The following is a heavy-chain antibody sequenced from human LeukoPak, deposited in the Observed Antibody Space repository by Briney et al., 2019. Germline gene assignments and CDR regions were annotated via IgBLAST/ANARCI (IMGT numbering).Heavy chain of an antibody. J-gene: IGHJ3*02. CDR1: GGSFSGYY. V-gene: IGHV4-34*01. CDR3: ARGSVNYCSSTSCSGAFDI. D-gene: IGHD2-2*01. Sequence: SETLSLTCAVYGGSFSGYYWSWIRQPPGKGLEWIGEINHSGSTNYNRSLKSRVTISVDTSKNQFSLKLSSVTAADTAVYYCARGSVNYCSSTSCSGAFDIWGQGTMVTVSS. CDR2: INHSGST.